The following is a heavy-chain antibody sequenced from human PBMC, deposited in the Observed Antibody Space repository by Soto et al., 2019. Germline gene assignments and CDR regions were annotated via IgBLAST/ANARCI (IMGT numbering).Heavy chain of an antibody. V-gene: IGHV4-59*01. CDR3: ARDYYGSGSYYNTNWFDP. D-gene: IGHD3-10*01. CDR2: IYYSGST. CDR1: GGSISSYY. Sequence: SETLSLTCTVSGGSISSYYWSWIRQPPGKGLEWIGYIYYSGSTNYNPSLKSRVTISVDTSKNQFSLKLSSVTAADTAVYYCARDYYGSGSYYNTNWFDPWGQGTLVTVS. J-gene: IGHJ5*02.